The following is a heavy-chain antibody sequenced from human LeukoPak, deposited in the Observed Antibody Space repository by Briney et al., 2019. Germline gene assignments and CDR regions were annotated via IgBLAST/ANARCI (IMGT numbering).Heavy chain of an antibody. V-gene: IGHV3-23*01. CDR3: ATGLARARPGLPTTVTTMNIGY. Sequence: GGSLRLSCAASGFTFSSYAMRWVRQAPGKGLEWVSAISGSGGSTYYADSVKGRFTISRDNSKNTLYLQMNSLRAEDTAVYYCATGLARARPGLPTTVTTMNIGYWGQGTLVTVSS. CDR2: ISGSGGST. CDR1: GFTFSSYA. D-gene: IGHD4-17*01. J-gene: IGHJ4*02.